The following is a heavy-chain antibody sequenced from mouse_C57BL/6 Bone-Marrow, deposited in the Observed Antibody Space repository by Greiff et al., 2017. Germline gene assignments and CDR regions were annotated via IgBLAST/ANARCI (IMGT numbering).Heavy chain of an antibody. J-gene: IGHJ1*03. Sequence: QVQLQQSGAELVKPGASVKLSCKASGYTFTEYTIHWVKQRSGQGLEWIGWFYPGSGSIKYNEKFKDKATLTADKSSSTVYMELSRLTSEDSAVXCCARHERESYYYASSYNSYFDVWGTGTTVTVSS. V-gene: IGHV1-62-2*01. D-gene: IGHD1-1*01. CDR3: ARHERESYYYASSYNSYFDV. CDR2: FYPGSGSI. CDR1: GYTFTEYT.